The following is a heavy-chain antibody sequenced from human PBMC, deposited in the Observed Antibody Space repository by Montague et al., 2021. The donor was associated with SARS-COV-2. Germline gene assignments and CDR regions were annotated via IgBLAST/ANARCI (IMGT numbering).Heavy chain of an antibody. CDR3: SRGDFGVVIIPYYYYYMDV. CDR2: IHYSGST. D-gene: IGHD3-3*01. V-gene: IGHV4-39*01. Sequence: SETLSLTCTVSGGSVSSSNYYWGWIRLPPGKGLEWIGSIHYSGSTYYKPSLKSRVTISLDTSKNQFSLKLNSVTAADTAVYYCSRGDFGVVIIPYYYYYMDVWGKGTTVTVSS. J-gene: IGHJ6*03. CDR1: GGSVSSSNYY.